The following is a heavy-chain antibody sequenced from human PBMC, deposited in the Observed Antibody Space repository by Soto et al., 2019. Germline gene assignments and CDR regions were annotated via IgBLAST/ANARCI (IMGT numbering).Heavy chain of an antibody. V-gene: IGHV3-23*01. D-gene: IGHD2-2*01. CDR3: AKPGCSSTSCYAFDY. CDR2: ISGSGGST. J-gene: IGHJ4*02. CDR1: GFTFSSYA. Sequence: EVQLLESGGGLVQPGGSLRLSCAASGFTFSSYAMSWVRQAPGKELEWVSAISGSGGSTYYADSVKGRFTISRDNSKNTLYLQMNSLRAEDTAVYYCAKPGCSSTSCYAFDYWGQGTLVTVSS.